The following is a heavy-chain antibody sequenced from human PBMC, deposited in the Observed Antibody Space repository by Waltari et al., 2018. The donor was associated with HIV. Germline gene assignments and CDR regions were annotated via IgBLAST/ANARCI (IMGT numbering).Heavy chain of an antibody. J-gene: IGHJ6*02. Sequence: QVQVVESGGGVVQPGGARRLSCVGSGFTFSSYGVHGVRQAPGQGLERVSFIAYDGRIKYYGNSARGRFTISRENYKNTLYLQTSSLRVEDTAVYYCALGNRGSVRGYYGMDVWGQGTTVNVSS. V-gene: IGHV3-30*02. CDR1: GFTFSSYG. D-gene: IGHD3-10*01. CDR2: IAYDGRIK. CDR3: ALGNRGSVRGYYGMDV.